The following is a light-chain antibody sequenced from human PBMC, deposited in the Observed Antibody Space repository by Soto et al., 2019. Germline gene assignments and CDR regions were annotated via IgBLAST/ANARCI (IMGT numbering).Light chain of an antibody. CDR3: KSYAGSNTYV. Sequence: QSVLTQPPSASGSPGQSVTISCTGTKNDIGVYDFVSWYQHHPGKAPRLIIYEVVQRPSGVPERFSGSKSGNTASLTVSGLQAADEADYFCKSYAGSNTYVFVSGTKLPVL. J-gene: IGLJ1*01. CDR1: KNDIGVYDF. V-gene: IGLV2-8*01. CDR2: EVV.